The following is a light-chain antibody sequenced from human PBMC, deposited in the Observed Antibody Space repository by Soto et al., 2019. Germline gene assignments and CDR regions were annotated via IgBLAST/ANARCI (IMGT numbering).Light chain of an antibody. CDR2: VAS. Sequence: EMVMTQSPATLSVSPGERATLSCRASQSVSSYLAWYQQKPGQPPRLLIYVASTRAAGIQARFSGSGSGTEFTLPISSLQSEDFAVYYCQQYKDWPPRFGQGTKVEIK. CDR1: QSVSSY. CDR3: QQYKDWPPR. J-gene: IGKJ1*01. V-gene: IGKV3-15*01.